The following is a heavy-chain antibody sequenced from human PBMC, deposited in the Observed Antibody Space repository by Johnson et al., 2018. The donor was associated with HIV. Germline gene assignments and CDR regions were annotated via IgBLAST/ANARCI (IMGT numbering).Heavy chain of an antibody. D-gene: IGHD5-24*01. Sequence: QVQLLESGGGVVQPGGSLRLSCAASGFTFSSYGMHWVRQAPGKGLEWVAVISYDGSNKYYADSVKCRFTISRDNSKNTLYLQMNSLRAEDTAVYYCAKARSRRWHHDAFDIWGQVTLVSVSS. CDR1: GFTFSSYG. J-gene: IGHJ3*02. CDR3: AKARSRRWHHDAFDI. CDR2: ISYDGSNK. V-gene: IGHV3-30*19.